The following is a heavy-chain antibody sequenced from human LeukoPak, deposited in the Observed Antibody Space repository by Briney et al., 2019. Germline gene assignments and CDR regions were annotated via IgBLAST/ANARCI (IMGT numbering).Heavy chain of an antibody. Sequence: PSETLSLTCTVSGDSVSSGGHYWSWIRQPPGKGLEYIGYIYYNGGTNYNPSLKSRVTISLDTPKNQFSLKLTSVIAADTALYYCARGSNYFDYWGQGTLVTVSS. D-gene: IGHD6-6*01. CDR1: GDSVSSGGHY. V-gene: IGHV4-61*08. CDR2: IYYNGGT. J-gene: IGHJ4*02. CDR3: ARGSNYFDY.